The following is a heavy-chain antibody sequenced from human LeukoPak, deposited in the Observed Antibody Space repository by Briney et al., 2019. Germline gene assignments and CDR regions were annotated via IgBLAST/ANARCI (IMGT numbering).Heavy chain of an antibody. CDR3: ARGRVVPAAPYYYYGMDV. CDR2: INHSGST. J-gene: IGHJ6*02. Sequence: SETLSLTCAVYGGSFSGYYWSWLRQPPGKGLEWIGEINHSGSTNYNPSLKSRVTISVDTSKNQFSLKLSSVTAADTAVYYCARGRVVPAAPYYYYGMDVWGQGTTVTVSS. CDR1: GGSFSGYY. D-gene: IGHD2-2*01. V-gene: IGHV4-34*01.